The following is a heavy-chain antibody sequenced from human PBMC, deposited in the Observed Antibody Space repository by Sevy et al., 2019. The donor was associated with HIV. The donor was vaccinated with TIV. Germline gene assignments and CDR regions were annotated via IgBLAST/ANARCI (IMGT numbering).Heavy chain of an antibody. J-gene: IGHJ3*01. CDR3: ARGGHIPLDAFDF. V-gene: IGHV5-51*01. D-gene: IGHD2-15*01. CDR1: GYTVSSHW. CDR2: MFPGNSDM. Sequence: GGSLRLSCQTSGYTVSSHWLGWVRQKPGKGLEWVAIMFPGNSDMRYSPSFEGRVTISVDRSTSTAYLHWSSLKPSDTAIYYFARGGHIPLDAFDFWGQGTMVTVSS.